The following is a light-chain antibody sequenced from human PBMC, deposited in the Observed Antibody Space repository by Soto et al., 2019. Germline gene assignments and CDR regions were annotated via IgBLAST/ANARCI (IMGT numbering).Light chain of an antibody. J-gene: IGKJ4*01. CDR1: QGINSH. Sequence: IQVTQSPSSLSASVGDRVTITCRASQGINSHLAWYQQKPGKAPKVLIHSASTLESGVPSRFSGSGSGTDFTLTISSLQPEDFATYYCQQFNSLPITFGGGTRVEIK. CDR2: SAS. V-gene: IGKV1-9*01. CDR3: QQFNSLPIT.